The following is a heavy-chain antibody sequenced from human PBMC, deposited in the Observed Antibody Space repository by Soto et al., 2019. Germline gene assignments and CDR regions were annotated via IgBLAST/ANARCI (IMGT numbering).Heavy chain of an antibody. CDR2: MNPNSGNT. J-gene: IGHJ6*02. Sequence: ASVKVSCKASGYTFTSYDINWLRQATGQGLEWMGWMNPNSGNTGYAQKFQGRVTMTRNTSISTAYMELSSLRSEDTAVYYCARSWRDNPWPPFLYYGMDVWGQGTTVTVSS. V-gene: IGHV1-8*01. CDR1: GYTFTSYD. D-gene: IGHD3-3*01. CDR3: ARSWRDNPWPPFLYYGMDV.